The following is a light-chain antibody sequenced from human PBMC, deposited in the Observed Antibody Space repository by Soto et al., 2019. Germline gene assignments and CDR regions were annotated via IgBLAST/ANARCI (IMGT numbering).Light chain of an antibody. CDR1: QTVISSY. CDR3: QQYGPAPMYT. CDR2: GAS. V-gene: IGKV3-20*01. Sequence: EIVLTQSPGTLSLSPGERATLSCRASQTVISSYLAWYQQKPGQAPILLIYGASTRATGIPGRFSGSASGTDFTLTISRLEPEDFAVYYCQQYGPAPMYTFGQGTNLEIK. J-gene: IGKJ2*01.